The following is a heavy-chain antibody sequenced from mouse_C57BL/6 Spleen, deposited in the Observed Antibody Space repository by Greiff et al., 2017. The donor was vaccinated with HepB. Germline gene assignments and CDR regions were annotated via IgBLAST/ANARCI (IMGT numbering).Heavy chain of an antibody. CDR1: GYAFSSYW. J-gene: IGHJ1*03. CDR2: IYPGDGDT. D-gene: IGHD1-1*01. CDR3: ARVSLTTVVATGYFDV. Sequence: VKLQQSGAELVKPGASVKISCKASGYAFSSYWMNWVKQRPGKGLEWIGQIYPGDGDTNYNGKFKGKATLTADKSSSTAYMQLSSLTSEDSAVYFCARVSLTTVVATGYFDVWGTGTTVTVSS. V-gene: IGHV1-80*01.